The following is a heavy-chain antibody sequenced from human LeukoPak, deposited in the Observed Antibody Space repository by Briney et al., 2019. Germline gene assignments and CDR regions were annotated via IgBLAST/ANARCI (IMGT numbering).Heavy chain of an antibody. D-gene: IGHD3-16*01. CDR1: GFPFTTYA. Sequence: GGSLRLSCAASGFPFTTYALSWVRQAPGKGLEWVSGISSSGGTTFYADSVKGCFTISRDNSKNTLYLQMNSLRAEDTAVYYCAKDARFGNVYFFDYWGQGTLVTVSS. J-gene: IGHJ4*02. CDR2: ISSSGGTT. V-gene: IGHV3-23*01. CDR3: AKDARFGNVYFFDY.